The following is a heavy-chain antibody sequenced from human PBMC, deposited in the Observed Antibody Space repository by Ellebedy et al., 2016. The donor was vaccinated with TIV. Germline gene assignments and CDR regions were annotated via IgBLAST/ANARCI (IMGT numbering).Heavy chain of an antibody. CDR1: GFTFSSYS. CDR3: AKGSSSGLTYDRVGLEY. Sequence: PGGSLRLSCAASGFTFSSYSMNWVRQAPGKGLEWVSYITRSSTTIYYADFVKGRFTVSRDNAKNSLYLQMNSLRDEDTAVYFCAKGSSSGLTYDRVGLEYWGQGALVTVSS. CDR2: ITRSSTTI. J-gene: IGHJ4*02. V-gene: IGHV3-48*02. D-gene: IGHD3-22*01.